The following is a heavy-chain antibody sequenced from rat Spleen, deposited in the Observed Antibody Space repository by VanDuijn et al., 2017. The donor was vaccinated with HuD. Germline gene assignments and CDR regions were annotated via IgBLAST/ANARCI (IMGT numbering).Heavy chain of an antibody. CDR1: GFTFSDYY. V-gene: IGHV5-7*01. Sequence: EVQLVESGGGLVQPGRSLKLSCAASGFTFSDYYMAWVRQAPTKGLEWVATISYDGSSTYYRDSVKGRFTISRDNAKSTLYLQMDSLRSEDTATYYCARGYRYNFDYWGQGVMVTVSS. D-gene: IGHD1-5*01. J-gene: IGHJ2*01. CDR2: ISYDGSST. CDR3: ARGYRYNFDY.